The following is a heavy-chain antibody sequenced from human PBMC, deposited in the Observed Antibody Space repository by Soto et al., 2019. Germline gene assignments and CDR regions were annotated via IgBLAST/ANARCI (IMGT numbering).Heavy chain of an antibody. V-gene: IGHV4-39*01. Sequence: SETLSLTCTVSGGSISSSSYYWGWIRQPPGKGLEWIGSIYYSGSTYYNPSLKSRVTISVDTSKNQFSLKLSSVTAADTAVYYCARLLRVAAGGGWFDPWGQGTLVTVSS. CDR2: IYYSGST. J-gene: IGHJ5*02. CDR1: GGSISSSSYY. CDR3: ARLLRVAAGGGWFDP. D-gene: IGHD6-13*01.